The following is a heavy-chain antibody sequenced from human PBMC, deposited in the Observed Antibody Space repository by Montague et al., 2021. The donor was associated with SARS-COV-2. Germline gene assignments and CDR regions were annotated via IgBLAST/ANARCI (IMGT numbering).Heavy chain of an antibody. J-gene: IGHJ4*02. CDR2: VYYSRSS. V-gene: IGHV4-59*02. Sequence: SETLSLTCTVSGDSVSHDFWTWIRQPPGKGLEWIGYVYYSRSSSYNPSLRVRVGIAVDTSKNQFSLRLSTVTAADTAIYYCVRDPAPSGSGTFYDYWGQGTLVAVSS. CDR3: VRDPAPSGSGTFYDY. CDR1: GDSVSHDF. D-gene: IGHD1-26*01.